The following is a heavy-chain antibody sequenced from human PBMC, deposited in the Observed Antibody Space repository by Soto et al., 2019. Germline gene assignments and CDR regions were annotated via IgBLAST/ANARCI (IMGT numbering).Heavy chain of an antibody. CDR1: GFIFSNNG. V-gene: IGHV3-30*02. J-gene: IGHJ4*02. CDR2: MSYDGSDT. D-gene: IGHD3-10*02. Sequence: HPGGSLRLSCVGSGFIFSNNGMHWVRQTPGKGLEWVAFMSYDGSDTFYADSVKGRFTISRDNSKNTLFLHMSNLRGDDTAMYYCTIVRVADSALDHWGQGTLVTVSS. CDR3: TIVRVADSALDH.